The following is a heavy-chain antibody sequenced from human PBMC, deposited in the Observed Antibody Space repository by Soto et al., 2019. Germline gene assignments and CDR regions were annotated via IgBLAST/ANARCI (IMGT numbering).Heavy chain of an antibody. Sequence: QLQLQESGPGLVKPSETLSLTCTVSVGSISSSSYYWGWIRQPPGKGLEWIGSIYYSGSTYYNPSLKCRVTLSVDTSNNQSSLKVSSVTDVDTAVYYCARQMTGLDPPYDYWGQGTLVTVSS. CDR3: ARQMTGLDPPYDY. CDR2: IYYSGST. CDR1: VGSISSSSYY. D-gene: IGHD3-9*01. V-gene: IGHV4-39*01. J-gene: IGHJ4*02.